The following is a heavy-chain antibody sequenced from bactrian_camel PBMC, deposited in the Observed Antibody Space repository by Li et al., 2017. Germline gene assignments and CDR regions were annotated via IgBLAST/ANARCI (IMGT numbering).Heavy chain of an antibody. V-gene: IGHV3S1*01. CDR3: ARDPGDGYCDLVAGDKYMY. CDR1: GFTYSSYC. CDR2: IIEGERTT. Sequence: HVQLVESGGGSVQAGGSLRLSCATSGFTYSSYCMAWFRQAPGKEREGVAIIEGERTTTTSYADSVKGRFTISKDVVKNTLYLQMNSLKPEDTAMYYCARDPGDGYCDLVAGDKYMYWGQGTQVTVS. D-gene: IGHD1*01. J-gene: IGHJ4*01.